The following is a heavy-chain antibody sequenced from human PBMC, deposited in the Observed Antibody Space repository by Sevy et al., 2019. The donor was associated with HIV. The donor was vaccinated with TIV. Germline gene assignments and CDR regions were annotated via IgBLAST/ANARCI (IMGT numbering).Heavy chain of an antibody. V-gene: IGHV4-61*02. CDR2: IYTSGST. D-gene: IGHD3-22*01. Sequence: SETLSLTCTVSGGSISSGSYYWSWIRQPAGKGLEWIGRIYTSGSTNYNPSLKSRVTISVDTSKNQFSLKLSSVTAADTAVYYCARTRARAKDYYDSSGYFLDAFDIWGQGTMVTVSS. CDR3: ARTRARAKDYYDSSGYFLDAFDI. J-gene: IGHJ3*02. CDR1: GGSISSGSYY.